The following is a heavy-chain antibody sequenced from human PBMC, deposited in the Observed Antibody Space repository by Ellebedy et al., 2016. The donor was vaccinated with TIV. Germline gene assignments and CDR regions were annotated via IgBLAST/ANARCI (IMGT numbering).Heavy chain of an antibody. J-gene: IGHJ3*01. Sequence: GESLKISXAASGFTFSDYYMKWIRQAPGKGLESISYISNSGSTIYYADSVKGRFTMSRDDAKNMVYLQVNSLRAEDTAVYYCARGSGAIGAAFDFWGLGTMVTVSS. D-gene: IGHD2-2*02. CDR1: GFTFSDYY. CDR2: ISNSGSTI. CDR3: ARGSGAIGAAFDF. V-gene: IGHV3-11*01.